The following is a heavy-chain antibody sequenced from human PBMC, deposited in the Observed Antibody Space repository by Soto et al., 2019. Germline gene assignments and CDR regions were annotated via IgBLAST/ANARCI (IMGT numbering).Heavy chain of an antibody. D-gene: IGHD3-9*01. J-gene: IGHJ4*02. CDR3: ARFWFVMTGYYQFDY. CDR1: GFTFSSYS. Sequence: GGSLRLSCAASGFTFSSYSMNWVRQAPGKGLEWVSSISSSSSYIYYADSVKGRFTISRDNAKNSLYLQMNSLRAEDTAVYYCARFWFVMTGYYQFDYWGQGTLVTVSS. V-gene: IGHV3-21*01. CDR2: ISSSSSYI.